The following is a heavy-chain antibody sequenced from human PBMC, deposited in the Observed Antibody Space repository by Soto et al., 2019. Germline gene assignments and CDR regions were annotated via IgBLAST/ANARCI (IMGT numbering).Heavy chain of an antibody. Sequence: SETLSLTCTVSGGSVNNNNYYWGWIRQTPGKGLEWIGSIYYTGNTYYNPSLKSRVTISVDTSKNQFSLRLSSVTAADTSVYFCARSDCSSTSCYFTYYYNGMDVWGQGTTVTVSS. V-gene: IGHV4-39*01. CDR2: IYYTGNT. J-gene: IGHJ6*02. CDR3: ARSDCSSTSCYFTYYYNGMDV. D-gene: IGHD2-2*01. CDR1: GGSVNNNNYY.